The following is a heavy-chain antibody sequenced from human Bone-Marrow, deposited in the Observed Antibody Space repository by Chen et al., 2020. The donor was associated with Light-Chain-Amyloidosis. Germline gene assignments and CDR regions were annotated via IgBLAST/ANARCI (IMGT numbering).Heavy chain of an antibody. CDR3: ARRRDGYNFDY. D-gene: IGHD5-12*01. V-gene: IGHV5-51*01. J-gene: IGHJ4*02. CDR2: IYPDDSDA. Sequence: EVQLEQSGPEVKKPGESLKISCKGSGYTFPNYWIGWVRQMPGKGLEWIGVIYPDDSDARYSPSFEGQVTISADKSITTAYLQWRSLKASDTAMYYCARRRDGYNFDYWGQGTLATVSS. CDR1: GYTFPNYW.